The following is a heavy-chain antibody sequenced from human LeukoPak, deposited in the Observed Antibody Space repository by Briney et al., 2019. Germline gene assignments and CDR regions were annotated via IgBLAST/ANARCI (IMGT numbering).Heavy chain of an antibody. CDR2: ISPGDSDT. V-gene: IGHV5-51*01. CDR3: ARLHGGSGSYDLDY. Sequence: GESLKISCKGSGYIFTSYWIGWVRQLPGKGLGWMGIISPGDSDTKYRPSFQGQVTISADKSITTAYLQWSRLKASDTAMYYCARLHGGSGSYDLDYWGQGTLVTVSS. CDR1: GYIFTSYW. J-gene: IGHJ4*02. D-gene: IGHD3-10*01.